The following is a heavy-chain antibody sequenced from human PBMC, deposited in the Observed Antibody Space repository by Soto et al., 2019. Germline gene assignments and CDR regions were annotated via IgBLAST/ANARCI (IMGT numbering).Heavy chain of an antibody. CDR2: ISPYNGNT. CDR3: ARGSDSSGYYSYFDS. CDR1: GYAFTSYG. D-gene: IGHD3-22*01. J-gene: IGHJ4*02. Sequence: QVQLVQSGAEVKKPGASVKVSCKASGYAFTSYGFNWVRQAPGQGLEWMGWISPYNGNTNYARKLRGRVTMTTDTSTRTAYMELRSLRSDDTAVYYCARGSDSSGYYSYFDSWGQGTLVTVSS. V-gene: IGHV1-18*04.